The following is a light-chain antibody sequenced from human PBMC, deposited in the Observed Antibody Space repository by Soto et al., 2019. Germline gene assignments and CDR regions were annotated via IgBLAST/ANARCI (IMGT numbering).Light chain of an antibody. J-gene: IGKJ1*01. CDR1: QSISSW. Sequence: DIQMTQSPSTLSASVGDRVTITCRASQSISSWLAWYHQKPGKAPKLLIYDVSSLESGVPSRFSGSGSGTEFTLTISSLQPDDFTTYYCQQYNSYPWTFCQGTKVEIK. CDR3: QQYNSYPWT. V-gene: IGKV1-5*01. CDR2: DVS.